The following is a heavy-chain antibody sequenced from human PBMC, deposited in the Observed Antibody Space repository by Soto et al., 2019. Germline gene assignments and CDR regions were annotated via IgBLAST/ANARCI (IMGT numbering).Heavy chain of an antibody. Sequence: SETLSLTCAVYGGSFSGYYWSWIRQPPGKGLEWIGEINHSGSTNYNPSLKSRVTISVDTSKNQFSLKLSSVTAADTAVYYCARAVWYDFWSGSNWFDPWGQGTRVTVSS. CDR3: ARAVWYDFWSGSNWFDP. J-gene: IGHJ5*02. CDR2: INHSGST. CDR1: GGSFSGYY. D-gene: IGHD3-3*01. V-gene: IGHV4-34*01.